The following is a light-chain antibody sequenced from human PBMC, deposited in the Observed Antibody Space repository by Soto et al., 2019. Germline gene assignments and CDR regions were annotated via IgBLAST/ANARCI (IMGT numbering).Light chain of an antibody. CDR3: QQRSNWPPVT. Sequence: DIVLTQSPGTLSLSPGERLTLSCRASQSVSSYLAWYQQKPGQAPRLLIYDASNRATGIPARFSGSGSGTDFTLTISSLEPEDFAVYYCQQRSNWPPVTFGQGTKVDIK. CDR1: QSVSSY. J-gene: IGKJ1*01. V-gene: IGKV3-11*01. CDR2: DAS.